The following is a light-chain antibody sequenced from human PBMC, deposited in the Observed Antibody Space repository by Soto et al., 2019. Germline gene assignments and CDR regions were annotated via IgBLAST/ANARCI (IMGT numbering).Light chain of an antibody. CDR2: YDD. CDR1: SSNIGNNA. J-gene: IGLJ1*01. V-gene: IGLV1-36*01. CDR3: AAWDDSLNGPNYV. Sequence: QSVLTQPPSVSEAPRQRVTISCSGSSSNIGNNAVNWYQQLPGKAPKLLIYYDDLLPSGVSDRFSGSKSGTSASLAISGLQSEGEADYYCAAWDDSLNGPNYVFGTGTKVTVL.